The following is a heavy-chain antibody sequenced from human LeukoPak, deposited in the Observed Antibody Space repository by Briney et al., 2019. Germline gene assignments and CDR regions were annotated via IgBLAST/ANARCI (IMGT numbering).Heavy chain of an antibody. CDR2: ISSSSSYI. CDR1: GFTFSSYS. V-gene: IGHV3-21*01. J-gene: IGHJ4*02. D-gene: IGHD5-18*01. Sequence: KPGGSLRLSCAASGFTFSSYSMNWVRQAPGKGLEWVSSISSSSSYIYYADSVKGRFTISRDNAKNPLYLQMNSLRAEDTAVYYCARVEDTAMVQGVDYWGQGTLVTVSS. CDR3: ARVEDTAMVQGVDY.